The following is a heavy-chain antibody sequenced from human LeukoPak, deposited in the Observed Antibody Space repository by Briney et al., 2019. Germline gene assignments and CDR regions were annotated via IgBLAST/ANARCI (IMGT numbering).Heavy chain of an antibody. CDR2: IWYDGSNK. CDR1: GFTFSSYG. V-gene: IGHV3-33*01. J-gene: IGHJ5*02. CDR3: ARGVEMATIPNWFDP. Sequence: PGGSLRLSCAASGFTFSSYGMHWVRQAPGKGLEWVAVIWYDGSNKYYADSVKGRFTISRDNAKNSLYLQMNSLRAEDTAVYYCARGVEMATIPNWFDPWGQGTLVTVSS. D-gene: IGHD5-24*01.